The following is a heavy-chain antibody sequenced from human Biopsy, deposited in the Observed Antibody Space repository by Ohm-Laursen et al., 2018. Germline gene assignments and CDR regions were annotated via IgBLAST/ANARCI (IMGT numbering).Heavy chain of an antibody. Sequence: GSLRLSCTASGFTFSTYWTTWVRQAPGKGLEWVANIKRDGSQSNHADSVKGRFTISRDNAKNSLYLQMNSLRAEDTAVYYCTRDTTYYAGTTYYDALDVWGQGTTVTVSS. V-gene: IGHV3-7*01. D-gene: IGHD2/OR15-2a*01. J-gene: IGHJ3*01. CDR1: GFTFSTYW. CDR2: IKRDGSQS. CDR3: TRDTTYYAGTTYYDALDV.